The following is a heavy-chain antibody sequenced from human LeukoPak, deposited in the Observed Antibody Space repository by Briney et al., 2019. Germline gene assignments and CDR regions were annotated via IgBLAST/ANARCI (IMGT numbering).Heavy chain of an antibody. CDR1: GFTFSSYA. Sequence: PGGSLRLSCAASGFTFSSYAMSWVRQAPGKGLEWVSLISGSGDSTYYADSVKGRFTISRDNSKKTLYLQMNSVRAEGTAAYYCAKAWPAAGTFDSWGQGSLVTVSS. V-gene: IGHV3-23*01. J-gene: IGHJ4*02. CDR2: ISGSGDST. D-gene: IGHD6-13*01. CDR3: AKAWPAAGTFDS.